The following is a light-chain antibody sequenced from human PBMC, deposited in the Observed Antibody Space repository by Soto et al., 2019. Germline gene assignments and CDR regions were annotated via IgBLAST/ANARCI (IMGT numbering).Light chain of an antibody. CDR2: SNK. Sequence: QSVLTQPPSTSGTPGQRVTISCSGSSSNIGSYTVNWYQHLPGTAPKLLIYSNKQRPSGVPDRFSGSKSGTSASLAVSGLQSEDEADYYCAAWDGSLNGYVFGTGTQLTVL. V-gene: IGLV1-44*01. CDR3: AAWDGSLNGYV. CDR1: SSNIGSYT. J-gene: IGLJ1*01.